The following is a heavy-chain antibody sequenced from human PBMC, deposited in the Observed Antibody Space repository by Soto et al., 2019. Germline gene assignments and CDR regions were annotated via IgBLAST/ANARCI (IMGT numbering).Heavy chain of an antibody. CDR1: GYTFTSYA. D-gene: IGHD5-12*01. J-gene: IGHJ4*02. Sequence: GAPVKVSCKASGYTFTSYAMHWVRQAPGQRLEWMGWINAGNGNTKYPQKFQGRVTITRDTSASTAYMELSSLRSEDTAVYYCARSYEPSARYYFDYWGQGTLVTVSS. CDR2: INAGNGNT. V-gene: IGHV1-3*01. CDR3: ARSYEPSARYYFDY.